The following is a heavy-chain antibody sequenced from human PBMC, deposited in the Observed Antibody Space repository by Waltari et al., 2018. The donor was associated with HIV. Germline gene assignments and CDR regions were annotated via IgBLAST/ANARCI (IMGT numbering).Heavy chain of an antibody. CDR3: ARETNVEHAFDI. D-gene: IGHD1-1*01. Sequence: QVTISADKSISTAYLQWSSLKASDTAMYYCARETNVEHAFDIWGQGTMVTVSS. J-gene: IGHJ3*02. V-gene: IGHV5-51*01.